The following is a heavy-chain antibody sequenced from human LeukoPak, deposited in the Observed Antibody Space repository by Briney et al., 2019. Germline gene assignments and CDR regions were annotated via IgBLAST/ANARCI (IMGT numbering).Heavy chain of an antibody. D-gene: IGHD6-19*01. Sequence: PGGSLRLSCVASGFTFSSNGMHWVRQAPGKGLEWVTFIQYDGSKKYYADSVKGRFTISRDNSKNTLYLQMNSLRDEDTAVYYCARQWLVNGWGQGTRVTVSS. CDR1: GFTFSSNG. J-gene: IGHJ4*02. CDR2: IQYDGSKK. V-gene: IGHV3-30*02. CDR3: ARQWLVNG.